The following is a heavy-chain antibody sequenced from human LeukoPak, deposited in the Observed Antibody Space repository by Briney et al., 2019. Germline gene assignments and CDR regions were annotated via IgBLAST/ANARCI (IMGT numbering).Heavy chain of an antibody. J-gene: IGHJ4*02. CDR1: KFTFSDYA. Sequence: GGSLRLSCAASKFTFSDYAMHWVRQAPGKGLEWVAVISYDVNSRYYVDSVKGRFTISRDNSKNTLYLQMNSLRAEDTAVYYCASQLYYSDSSPFDYWGQGTLVTVSS. CDR2: ISYDVNSR. D-gene: IGHD3-22*01. CDR3: ASQLYYSDSSPFDY. V-gene: IGHV3-30*04.